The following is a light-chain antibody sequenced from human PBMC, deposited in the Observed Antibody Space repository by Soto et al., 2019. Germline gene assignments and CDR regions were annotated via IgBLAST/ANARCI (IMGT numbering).Light chain of an antibody. CDR2: EVN. J-gene: IGLJ3*02. CDR1: SSDVGAYDS. V-gene: IGLV2-8*01. Sequence: QSALTQPPSASESPGQSVTISCTGTSSDVGAYDSVSWYQQYPGKAPKLMIYEVNKRPSGVPDRFSGSKSGNTASLPVSGLQAEDEADYHPTSNEGSNICVFGGGTNLTVL. CDR3: TSNEGSNICV.